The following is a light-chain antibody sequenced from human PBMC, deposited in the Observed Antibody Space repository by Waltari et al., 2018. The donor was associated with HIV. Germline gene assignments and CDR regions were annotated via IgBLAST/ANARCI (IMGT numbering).Light chain of an antibody. J-gene: IGLJ1*01. V-gene: IGLV2-23*02. CDR1: SSDVGGYHY. CDR3: CSYAGSSTYV. CDR2: DVS. Sequence: QSALTQPASVSGSPGQSITISCTGPSSDVGGYHYVSWYQQHPGKAPKLMIYDVSKRPSGVSNRFSGSKSGNTASLTISGLQAEDEADYCCCSYAGSSTYVFGTGTKVTVL.